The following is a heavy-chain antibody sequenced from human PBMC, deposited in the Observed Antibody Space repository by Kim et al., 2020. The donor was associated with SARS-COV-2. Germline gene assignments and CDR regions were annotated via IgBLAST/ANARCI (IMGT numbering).Heavy chain of an antibody. V-gene: IGHV3-48*03. D-gene: IGHD6-25*01. CDR2: IDTSGSTI. CDR1: GFTFSNYE. Sequence: GGSLRLSCAASGFTFSNYEMNWVRRAPGKGLEWVSYIDTSGSTIYYADSVKGRFTISRDNARNSLYLQMNSLRAEDTAVYYCARDQSGNLDYWGQGTLVTVSS. CDR3: ARDQSGNLDY. J-gene: IGHJ4*02.